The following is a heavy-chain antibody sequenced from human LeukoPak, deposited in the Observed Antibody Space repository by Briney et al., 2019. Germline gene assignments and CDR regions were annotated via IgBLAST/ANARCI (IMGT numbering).Heavy chain of an antibody. CDR2: INPNSGGT. J-gene: IGHJ4*02. CDR1: GYTFTGYF. V-gene: IGHV1-2*02. D-gene: IGHD6-13*01. CDR3: ASTLAAGTSYFDY. Sequence: ASVKVSCKASGYTFTGYFIHWVRQAPGQGLEWMGWINPNSGGTYYAQKFQGRGTMTRDTSISTAYMELSRLTSDDTAVYYCASTLAAGTSYFDYWGQGTLVTVSS.